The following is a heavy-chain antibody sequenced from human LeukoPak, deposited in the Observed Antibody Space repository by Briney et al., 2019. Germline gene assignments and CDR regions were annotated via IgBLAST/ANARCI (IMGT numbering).Heavy chain of an antibody. CDR3: ARHGIVVVPAAPLPGMDV. D-gene: IGHD2-2*01. J-gene: IGHJ6*02. V-gene: IGHV4-4*02. CDR2: FSHSGIT. CDR1: GASISRGSW. Sequence: SGTLSLTCDVSGASISRGSWWSWVRQPPGKGLEWIGEFSHSGITNFNPSLKSRVTISVDKSRNQFSLNLISVTAADTAVYFCARHGIVVVPAAPLPGMDVWGQGTTVTVSS.